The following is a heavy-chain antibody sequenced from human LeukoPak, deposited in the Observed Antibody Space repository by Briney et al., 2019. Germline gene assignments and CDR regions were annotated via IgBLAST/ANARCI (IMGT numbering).Heavy chain of an antibody. V-gene: IGHV3-7*01. CDR3: ARGLTTTPNWFDP. J-gene: IGHJ5*02. CDR2: INQDGSTK. D-gene: IGHD4-17*01. CDR1: GFTFSSYW. Sequence: PGGSLRLSCAASGFTFSSYWMNWVRQAPGTGLEWVANINQDGSTKYYLDSVKGRFTISRDNAKNSLYLQMNSLRPEETAVYYCARGLTTTPNWFDPWGQGTLVTVSS.